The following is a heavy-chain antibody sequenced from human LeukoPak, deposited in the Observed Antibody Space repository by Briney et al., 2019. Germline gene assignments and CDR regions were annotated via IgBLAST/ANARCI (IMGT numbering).Heavy chain of an antibody. D-gene: IGHD3-9*01. Sequence: GGSLRLSCAASGFTFSSYAMSWVRQAPGKGLEWVSAISGSGGSTYYADSVKGRFTISRDNSKNTLYLQMNSLRAEDTAVYYCAKDGPEVTGYWGSPPANWFDPRGQGTLVTVSS. CDR2: ISGSGGST. V-gene: IGHV3-23*01. CDR3: AKDGPEVTGYWGSPPANWFDP. J-gene: IGHJ5*02. CDR1: GFTFSSYA.